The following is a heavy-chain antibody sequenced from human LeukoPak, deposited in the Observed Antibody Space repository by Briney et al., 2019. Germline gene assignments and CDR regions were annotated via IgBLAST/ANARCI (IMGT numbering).Heavy chain of an antibody. Sequence: PSETLSLTRTVSGGSISSGDYYWSWIRQPPGKGLEWIGYIYYSGSTYYNPSLKSRVTISVDTSKNQFSLKLSSVTAADTAVYYCARLTTNDYYYYYYMDVWGKGTTVTVSS. CDR2: IYYSGST. CDR3: ARLTTNDYYYYYYMDV. D-gene: IGHD4-11*01. J-gene: IGHJ6*03. V-gene: IGHV4-30-4*08. CDR1: GGSISSGDYY.